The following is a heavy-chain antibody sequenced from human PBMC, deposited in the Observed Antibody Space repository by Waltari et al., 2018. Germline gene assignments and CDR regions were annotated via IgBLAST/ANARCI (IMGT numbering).Heavy chain of an antibody. V-gene: IGHV3-74*01. CDR1: GFTFSSSW. CDR2: INSDGSGT. Sequence: EVQLVESGGGLVQPGGSLSPYCAASGFTFSSSWMHWVRQAPGKGLVWVSRINSDGSGTIYADSVKGRFTISRDNAKNTLYLQLNSLRVEDTAVYYCAREPSPDSSGYFYYYMDVWGKGTTVTVSS. CDR3: AREPSPDSSGYFYYYMDV. D-gene: IGHD3-22*01. J-gene: IGHJ6*03.